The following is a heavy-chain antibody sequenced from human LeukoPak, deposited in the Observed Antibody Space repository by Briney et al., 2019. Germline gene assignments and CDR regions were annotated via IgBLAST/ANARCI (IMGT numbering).Heavy chain of an antibody. V-gene: IGHV4-59*12. CDR1: GGSISSYY. D-gene: IGHD3-22*01. Sequence: PSETLSLTCTVSGGSISSYYWSWIRQPPGKGLEWIGYIYYSGSTNYNPSLKSRVTISVDTSKNQFSLKLSSVTAADTAVYYCARVSYDSSAVHYWGQGTLVTVSS. CDR2: IYYSGST. J-gene: IGHJ4*02. CDR3: ARVSYDSSAVHY.